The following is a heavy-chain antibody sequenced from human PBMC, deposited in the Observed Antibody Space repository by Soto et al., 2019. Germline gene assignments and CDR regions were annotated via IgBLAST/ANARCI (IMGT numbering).Heavy chain of an antibody. CDR1: GFTFTSSA. CDR3: AAAPHYYDSSGYLYYYYGMDV. D-gene: IGHD3-22*01. V-gene: IGHV1-58*01. Sequence: SVKVSCKASGFTFTSSAVQWVRQARGQRLEWIGWIVVGSGNTNYAQKFQERVTITRDMSTSTAYMELSSLRSEDTAVYYCAAAPHYYDSSGYLYYYYGMDVWGQGTTVTVSS. J-gene: IGHJ6*02. CDR2: IVVGSGNT.